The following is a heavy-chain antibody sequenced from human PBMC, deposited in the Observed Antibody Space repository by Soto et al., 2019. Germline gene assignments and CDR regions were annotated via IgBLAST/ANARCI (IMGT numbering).Heavy chain of an antibody. D-gene: IGHD6-6*01. Sequence: SETLSLTCSIYSGAFSGYYWSWIRQPPGKGLEWIGEISQSGHTNYSPSLKSRVSISIDTSKKQFSLNLASVSAADTAVYYCARAPKVSGSSQTRPDFWGQGTLVTVSS. CDR1: SGAFSGYY. V-gene: IGHV4-34*01. J-gene: IGHJ4*02. CDR2: ISQSGHT. CDR3: ARAPKVSGSSQTRPDF.